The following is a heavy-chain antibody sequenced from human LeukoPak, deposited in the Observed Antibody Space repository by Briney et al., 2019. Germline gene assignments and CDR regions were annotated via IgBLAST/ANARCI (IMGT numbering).Heavy chain of an antibody. J-gene: IGHJ4*02. CDR1: GFTFTTYA. Sequence: GGSLRLSCAASGFTFTTYAMYWVRQAPGKGLEWVAVISYDGSNKYYADSVRGRFTISRDNAKNTLYLQMNSLRAEDTAVYYCARGPGRSWGYYVCDFLGQGTLVTGSP. CDR2: ISYDGSNK. CDR3: ARGPGRSWGYYVCDF. D-gene: IGHD3-16*01. V-gene: IGHV3-30-3*01.